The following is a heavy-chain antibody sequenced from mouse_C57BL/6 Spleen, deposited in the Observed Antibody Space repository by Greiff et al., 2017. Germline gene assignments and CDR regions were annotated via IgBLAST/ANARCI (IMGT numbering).Heavy chain of an antibody. D-gene: IGHD1-1*01. V-gene: IGHV1-39*01. CDR3: ARKGYYGSSEGFAY. Sequence: VQMQQSGPELVKPGASVKISCKASGYSFTDYNMNWVKQSNGKSLEWIGVINPNYGTTSYNQKFKGKATLTVDQSSSTAYMQLNSLTSEDSAVYYCARKGYYGSSEGFAYWGQGTLVTVSA. J-gene: IGHJ3*01. CDR1: GYSFTDYN. CDR2: INPNYGTT.